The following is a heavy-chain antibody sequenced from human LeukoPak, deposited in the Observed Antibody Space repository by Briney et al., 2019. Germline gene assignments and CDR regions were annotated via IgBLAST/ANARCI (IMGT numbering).Heavy chain of an antibody. D-gene: IGHD4-17*01. CDR3: SRDPNGDYVGAFDFQR. Sequence: GGSLRLSCAVSGFTFSNYAMTWVRQAPGRGLEWVSSIRGSGGGTDYADSVRGRFTISRDNSWNTLYLQMNSLRAGDTAVYYCSRDPNGDYVGAFDFQRWGQGTLVTVSS. CDR2: IRGSGGGT. CDR1: GFTFSNYA. J-gene: IGHJ1*01. V-gene: IGHV3-23*01.